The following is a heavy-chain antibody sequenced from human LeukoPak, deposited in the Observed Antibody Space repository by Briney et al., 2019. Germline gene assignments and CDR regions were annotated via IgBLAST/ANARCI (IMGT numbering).Heavy chain of an antibody. CDR1: GFTFSGYA. D-gene: IGHD6-19*01. CDR3: AKDHSSGWIEYFQH. J-gene: IGHJ1*01. CDR2: ISGSGGST. Sequence: GGSLRLSCTASGFTFSGYAMSWVRQAPGKGLEWVSTISGSGGSTSYADSVKGRFTISRDKSKNTLYLQMNSLRAEDTAVYYCAKDHSSGWIEYFQHWGQGTLVTVSS. V-gene: IGHV3-23*01.